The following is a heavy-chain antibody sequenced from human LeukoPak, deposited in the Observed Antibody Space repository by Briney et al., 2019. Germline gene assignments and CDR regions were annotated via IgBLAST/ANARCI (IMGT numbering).Heavy chain of an antibody. V-gene: IGHV3-7*01. CDR3: ARDVREDQLLFYRAKNWFDP. D-gene: IGHD2-2*01. J-gene: IGHJ5*02. CDR1: GFTFSSYW. CDR2: IKQDGSEK. Sequence: GGSLRLSCAASGFTFSSYWMSWVRQAPGKGLEWVANIKQDGSEKYYVDSVKGRFTISRDNAKNSLYLQMNSLRAEDTAVYCCARDVREDQLLFYRAKNWFDPWGQGTLVTVSS.